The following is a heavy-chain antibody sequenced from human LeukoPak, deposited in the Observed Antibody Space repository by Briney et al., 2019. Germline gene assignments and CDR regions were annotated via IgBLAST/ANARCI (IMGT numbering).Heavy chain of an antibody. J-gene: IGHJ6*03. CDR1: GYTFTGYY. CDR2: INPNSGGT. D-gene: IGHD1-14*01. CDR3: ARDPQNRTGWYYCYMDV. V-gene: IGHV1-2*02. Sequence: ASVKVSCKASGYTFTGYYMHWVRQAPGQGLEWMGWINPNSGGTNYAQKFQGRVTMTRDTSISTAYMELSRLRSDDTAVYYCARDPQNRTGWYYCYMDVWGKGTTVTVSS.